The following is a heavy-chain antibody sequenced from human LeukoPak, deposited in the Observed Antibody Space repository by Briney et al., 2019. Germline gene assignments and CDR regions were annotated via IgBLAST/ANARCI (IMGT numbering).Heavy chain of an antibody. CDR2: IKQDGSQK. D-gene: IGHD3/OR15-3a*01. CDR3: ARYGLGAHAFDI. V-gene: IGHV3-7*02. CDR1: GFTFSSYW. Sequence: GGSLRLSCAVSGFTFSSYWMNWVRQAPGKGLEWVANIKQDGSQKYYVDSVKGRFTISRDNSKNTLYLQMNSLRAEDTAVYYCARYGLGAHAFDIWGQGTMVTVSS. J-gene: IGHJ3*02.